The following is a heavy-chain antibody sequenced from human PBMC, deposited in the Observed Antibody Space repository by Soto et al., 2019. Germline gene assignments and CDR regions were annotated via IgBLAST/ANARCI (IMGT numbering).Heavy chain of an antibody. D-gene: IGHD6-13*01. V-gene: IGHV3-53*01. CDR1: GFTVSSNY. CDR2: IYSGGST. Sequence: GGSLRLSCAASGFTVSSNYMSWVRQAPGKGLEWVSVIYSGGSTYYADSVKGRFTISRDNSKNTLYLQMNSLRAEDTAVYYCASAWTGSLVVAAAGTKPGFWAFDIWGQGTMVTVSS. J-gene: IGHJ3*02. CDR3: ASAWTGSLVVAAAGTKPGFWAFDI.